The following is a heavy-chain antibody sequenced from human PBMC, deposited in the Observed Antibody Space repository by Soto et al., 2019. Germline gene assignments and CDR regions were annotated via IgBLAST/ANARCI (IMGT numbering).Heavy chain of an antibody. CDR3: ASGSVTMVRGIIIPDDFDI. CDR2: KHYSGTT. CDR1: GGSVSSYY. Sequence: SETLSLTCTVSGGSVSSYYWNWIRQPPGKGLEWIGYKHYSGTTKYNPSLRSRVTISVDTSKNQLSLKLSSVTAADTAVYYCASGSVTMVRGIIIPDDFDIWGQGTKVTVSS. J-gene: IGHJ3*02. V-gene: IGHV4-59*02. D-gene: IGHD3-10*01.